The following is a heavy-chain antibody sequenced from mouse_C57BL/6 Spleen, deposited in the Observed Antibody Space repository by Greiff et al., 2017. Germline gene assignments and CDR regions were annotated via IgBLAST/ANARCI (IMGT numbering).Heavy chain of an antibody. CDR1: GFTFSDYG. J-gene: IGHJ4*01. CDR3: ASQGAMDY. CDR2: ISSGSSTI. Sequence: EVKLMESGGGLVKPGGSLKLSCAASGFTFSDYGMHWVRQAPEKGLEWVAYISSGSSTIYYADTVKGRFTISRDNAKNTLFLQMTSLRSEDTAMYYCASQGAMDYWGQGTSVTVSS. V-gene: IGHV5-17*01.